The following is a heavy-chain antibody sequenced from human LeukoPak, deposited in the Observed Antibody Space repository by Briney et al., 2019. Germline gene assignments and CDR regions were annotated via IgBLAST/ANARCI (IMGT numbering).Heavy chain of an antibody. J-gene: IGHJ4*02. V-gene: IGHV3-7*01. CDR1: GFTFTTYS. CDR3: AKLAKYFYGAETFYFFEH. D-gene: IGHD3-10*01. Sequence: PGGSLRLSCAASGFTFTTYSMNWVRQAPGMGLEWVANINQDGTEKYYVDSVKGRFTISRDNGKNSLYLQMNSLRVEDTAVYYCAKLAKYFYGAETFYFFEHWGQGTPVTASS. CDR2: INQDGTEK.